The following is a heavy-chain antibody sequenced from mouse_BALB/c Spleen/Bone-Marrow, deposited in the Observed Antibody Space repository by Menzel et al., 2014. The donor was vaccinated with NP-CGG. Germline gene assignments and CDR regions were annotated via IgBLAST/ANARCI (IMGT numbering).Heavy chain of an antibody. D-gene: IGHD1-1*01. J-gene: IGHJ2*01. CDR3: AREGTYYAYFDY. CDR2: INPSIGYT. Sequence: VQLQQSAAELARPGASVKLSCKASGYIFTSYTIQWIKQRPGQGLEWIGYINPSIGYTEYNQKFKDKTTLTADTSSSTTYMQLSSLTSEDSAVYYCAREGTYYAYFDYWGQGTTHTVSS. CDR1: GYIFTSYT. V-gene: IGHV1-4*02.